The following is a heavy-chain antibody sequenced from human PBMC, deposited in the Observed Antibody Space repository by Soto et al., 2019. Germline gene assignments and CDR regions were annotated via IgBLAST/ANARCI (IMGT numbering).Heavy chain of an antibody. V-gene: IGHV4-39*01. CDR3: ARHFGGDYVEGFDY. CDR1: GGSISSSSYY. Sequence: SETLSLTCTVSGGSISSSSYYWGWIRQPPGKGLEWIGSIYYSGSTYYNPSLKSRVTISVDTSKNQFSLKLSSVTAADTAVYYCARHFGGDYVEGFDYWGQGTLVTVSS. J-gene: IGHJ4*02. CDR2: IYYSGST. D-gene: IGHD4-17*01.